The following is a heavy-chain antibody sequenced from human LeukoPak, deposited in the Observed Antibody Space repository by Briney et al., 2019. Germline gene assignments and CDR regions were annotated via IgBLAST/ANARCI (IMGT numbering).Heavy chain of an antibody. V-gene: IGHV4-59*01. CDR1: GGSISGYY. CDR3: ARGPVTVTTFNGMDV. D-gene: IGHD4-17*01. J-gene: IGHJ6*02. CDR2: IYYSGST. Sequence: SETLSLTCTVSGGSISGYYWSWIRQPPGKGLEWIGYIYYSGSTNYNPSLKSRVTISVDTSKNQFSLKLSSVTAADTALYYCARGPVTVTTFNGMDVWGQGTTVTVSS.